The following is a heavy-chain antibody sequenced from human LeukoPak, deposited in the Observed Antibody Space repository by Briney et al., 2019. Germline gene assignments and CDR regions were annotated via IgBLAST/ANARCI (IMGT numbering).Heavy chain of an antibody. CDR3: AIEIAAAGPLGYYYGMDV. D-gene: IGHD6-13*01. CDR2: INHSGST. J-gene: IGHJ6*02. CDR1: GGSFSGYY. V-gene: IGHV4-34*01. Sequence: SETLSLTCAVYGGSFSGYYWGWIRQPPGKGLEWIGEINHSGSTNYNPSLKSRVTISVDTSKNQFSLKLSSVTAADTAVYYCAIEIAAAGPLGYYYGMDVWGQGTTVTVSS.